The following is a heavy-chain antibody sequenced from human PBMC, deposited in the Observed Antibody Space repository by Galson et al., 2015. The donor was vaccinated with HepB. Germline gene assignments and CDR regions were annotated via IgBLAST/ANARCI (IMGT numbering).Heavy chain of an antibody. J-gene: IGHJ4*02. V-gene: IGHV3-74*01. CDR1: GFTFSTFA. CDR2: INSDGSST. D-gene: IGHD3-10*02. CDR3: ARENIRRYYFDY. Sequence: SLRLSCAASGFTFSTFALSWVRQAPGKGLVWVSRINSDGSSTSYADSVKGRFTISRDNAKNTLYLQMNSLRAEDTALYFCARENIRRYYFDYWGQGTRVTVSS.